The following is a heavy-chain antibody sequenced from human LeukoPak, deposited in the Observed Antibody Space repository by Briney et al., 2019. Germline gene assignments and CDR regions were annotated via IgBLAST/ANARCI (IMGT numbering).Heavy chain of an antibody. Sequence: KPSETLSLTCTVSGGSIGSYYWSWIRQPPGKGLEWIGYIYYSGSTNYNPSLKSRVTISVDTSKNQFSLKLSSVTAADTAVYYCATYDFWSGYYFDYWGQGTLVTVSS. D-gene: IGHD3-3*01. CDR3: ATYDFWSGYYFDY. CDR2: IYYSGST. V-gene: IGHV4-59*01. J-gene: IGHJ4*02. CDR1: GGSIGSYY.